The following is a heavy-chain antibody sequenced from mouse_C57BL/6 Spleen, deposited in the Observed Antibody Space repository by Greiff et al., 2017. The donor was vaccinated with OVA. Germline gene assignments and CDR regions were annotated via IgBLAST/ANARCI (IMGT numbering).Heavy chain of an antibody. CDR2: INPSTGGT. D-gene: IGHD1-1*01. V-gene: IGHV1-42*01. CDR1: GYSFTGYY. J-gene: IGHJ4*01. Sequence: EVQLQQSGPELVKPGASVKISCKASGYSFTGYYMNWVKQSPEKSLEWIGEINPSTGGTTYNQKFKAKATLTVDKSSSTAYMQLKSLTSEDSAVYYCARTYGSSPYYAMDYWGQGTSVTVSS. CDR3: ARTYGSSPYYAMDY.